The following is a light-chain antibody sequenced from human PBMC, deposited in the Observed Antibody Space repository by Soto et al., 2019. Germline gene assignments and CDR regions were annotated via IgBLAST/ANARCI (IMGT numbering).Light chain of an antibody. V-gene: IGKV4-1*01. CDR1: QSVLYSSDNKNY. Sequence: DIVMTQFPDSLAVSLGERATINCKSSQSVLYSSDNKNYLVWYQQKPGQPPKLLIYWASTRESGVPDRFSGSGSGTDFTLTISSLQAEDVAVYYCQQYYSFPLTFGGGTKVEIK. CDR3: QQYYSFPLT. CDR2: WAS. J-gene: IGKJ4*01.